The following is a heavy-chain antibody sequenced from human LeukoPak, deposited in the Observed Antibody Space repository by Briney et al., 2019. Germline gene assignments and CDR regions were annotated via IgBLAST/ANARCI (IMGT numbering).Heavy chain of an antibody. CDR3: ARDLAGESASYFDY. CDR2: ISYDGSNK. Sequence: GGSLRLSCAASGFTFSSYAMHWVRQAPGKGLEWVAVISYDGSNKYYADSVKGRFTISRDNSKNTLYLQMNSLRAEDTAVYYCARDLAGESASYFDYWGQGTLVTVSS. CDR1: GFTFSSYA. V-gene: IGHV3-30-3*01. J-gene: IGHJ4*02. D-gene: IGHD7-27*01.